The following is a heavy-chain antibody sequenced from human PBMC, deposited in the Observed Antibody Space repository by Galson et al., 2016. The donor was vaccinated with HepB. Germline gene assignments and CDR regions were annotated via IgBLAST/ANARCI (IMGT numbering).Heavy chain of an antibody. CDR3: GRDRGSLGGLWFDP. CDR1: GFNFDSYD. CDR2: MGTAGET. D-gene: IGHD3-16*01. V-gene: IGHV3-13*01. J-gene: IGHJ5*02. Sequence: SLRLSCAASGFNFDSYDMHWVRQVTGGGLEWVSSMGTAGETFYSDSAVGRFIISRDNAKDSLYLQMDNLTEGDMAVYYCGRDRGSLGGLWFDPRGQGTLVIVSS.